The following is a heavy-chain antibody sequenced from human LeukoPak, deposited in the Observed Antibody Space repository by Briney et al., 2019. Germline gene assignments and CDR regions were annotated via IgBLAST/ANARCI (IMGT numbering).Heavy chain of an antibody. V-gene: IGHV3-21*06. J-gene: IGHJ4*02. CDR1: GFTFSSYA. CDR3: AREMSTLQDLDY. CDR2: ISTSRSYT. D-gene: IGHD5-24*01. Sequence: PAGSLRLSCAASGFTFSSYAMNWVRQAPGKGLEWVSSISTSRSYTFYADSTKGRFTISRDNAKNTLYLQMNSLRAEDTAVYYCAREMSTLQDLDYWGQGNLGTVSS.